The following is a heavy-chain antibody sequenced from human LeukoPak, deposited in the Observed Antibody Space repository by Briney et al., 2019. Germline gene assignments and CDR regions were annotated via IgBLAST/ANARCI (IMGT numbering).Heavy chain of an antibody. D-gene: IGHD5-18*01. CDR2: IVVGSGNT. J-gene: IGHJ4*02. CDR1: GFTFTSSA. Sequence: ASVKVSCKASGFTFTSSAVQWVRQARGQCLEWIGWIVVGSGNTNYAQKFQERVTITRDMSTSTAYMELSSLRSEDTAVYYCAAVSPXTAMVXGVIXXWXQGTLVTVSS. V-gene: IGHV1-58*01. CDR3: AAVSPXTAMVXGVIXX.